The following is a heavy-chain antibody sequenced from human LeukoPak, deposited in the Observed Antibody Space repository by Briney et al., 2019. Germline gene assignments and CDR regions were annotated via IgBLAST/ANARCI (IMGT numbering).Heavy chain of an antibody. CDR1: GGSMSSSNW. J-gene: IGHJ6*03. CDR3: AGAGYCSSTSSCSVYYYYMDV. D-gene: IGHD2-2*01. CDR2: IYHSGST. V-gene: IGHV4-4*02. Sequence: SETLSLTCAVSGGSMSSSNWWSWVRQPPGKGLEWIGEIYHSGSTSYNPSLKSRVTISVDKSKNQFSLKLSSVTAADTAVYYCAGAGYCSSTSSCSVYYYYMDVWGKGTTVTVSS.